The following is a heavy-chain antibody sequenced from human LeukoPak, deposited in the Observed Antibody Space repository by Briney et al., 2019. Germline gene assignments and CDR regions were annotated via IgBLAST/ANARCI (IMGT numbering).Heavy chain of an antibody. CDR3: ASANYGSGSYYFDY. CDR1: GGSISSSSYC. D-gene: IGHD3-10*01. Sequence: SETLSLTCTVSGGSISSSSYCWGWIRQPPGKGLEWIGSIDYSGNTYYNPSLKSRVTISVDTSKNHFSLKLSSVTAADTAVYYCASANYGSGSYYFDYWGQGTLVTVSS. J-gene: IGHJ4*02. V-gene: IGHV4-39*02. CDR2: IDYSGNT.